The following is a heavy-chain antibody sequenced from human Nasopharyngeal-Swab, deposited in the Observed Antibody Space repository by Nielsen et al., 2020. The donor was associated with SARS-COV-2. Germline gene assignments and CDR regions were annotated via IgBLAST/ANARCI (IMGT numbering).Heavy chain of an antibody. D-gene: IGHD3-10*01. V-gene: IGHV1-18*01. CDR1: GYTFTSYG. J-gene: IGHJ5*02. CDR3: ARRGYYGSGSYYKNNWFDP. Sequence: ASVHVSCKASGYTFTSYGISWVRQAPGPGLEWMGWISAYNGNTNYAQKLQGRVTMTTDTSTSTAYMELRSLRSDDTAVYYCARRGYYGSGSYYKNNWFDPWGQGTLVTVSS. CDR2: ISAYNGNT.